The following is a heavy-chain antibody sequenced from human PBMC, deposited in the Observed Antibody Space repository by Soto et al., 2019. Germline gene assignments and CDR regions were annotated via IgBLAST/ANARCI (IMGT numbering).Heavy chain of an antibody. J-gene: IGHJ5*02. V-gene: IGHV4-31*03. D-gene: IGHD2-15*01. CDR3: ARELGGYCSGGSCPEINWFDP. CDR2: IYYSGST. Sequence: SETLSLTCTVSGGSISSGGYYWSWIRQHPGKGLEWIGYIYYSGSTYYNPSLKSRVTISVDTSKNQFSLKLSSVTAAGPAVYYCARELGGYCSGGSCPEINWFDPWGQGTLVTVSS. CDR1: GGSISSGGYY.